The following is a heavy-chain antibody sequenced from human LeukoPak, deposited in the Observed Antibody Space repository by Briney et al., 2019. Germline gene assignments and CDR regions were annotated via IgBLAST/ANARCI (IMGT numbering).Heavy chain of an antibody. CDR1: GFTFSSYW. V-gene: IGHV3-7*03. CDR2: IKQDGSEK. Sequence: GGSLRLSCAASGFTFSSYWMSWVRQAPGKGLEWVANIKQDGSEKYYVDSVKGRFTISRDNAKNSLSLQMNSLRVEDTALYYCARGGISIFGVVIYMDVWGKGTTVTVSS. D-gene: IGHD3-3*01. CDR3: ARGGISIFGVVIYMDV. J-gene: IGHJ6*03.